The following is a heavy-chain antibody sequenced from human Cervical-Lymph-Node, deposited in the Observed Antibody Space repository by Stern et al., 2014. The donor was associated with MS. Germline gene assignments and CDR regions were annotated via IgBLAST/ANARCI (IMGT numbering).Heavy chain of an antibody. CDR2: INPFFGTT. Sequence: QVQLVQSGAEVKKPGSSVKVSCKTSGDTLSSFGISWVRQAPGQGLEWMGGINPFFGTTNYAEKFQGRVTIIADESTSTAYMELSSLRSEDTAVYYCARDNYDNGMDVWGQGTTVTVSS. CDR3: ARDNYDNGMDV. V-gene: IGHV1-69*01. J-gene: IGHJ6*02. CDR1: GDTLSSFG.